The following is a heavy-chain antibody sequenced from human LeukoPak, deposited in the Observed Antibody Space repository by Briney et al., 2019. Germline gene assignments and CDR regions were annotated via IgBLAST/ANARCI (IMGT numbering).Heavy chain of an antibody. D-gene: IGHD2-2*03. J-gene: IGHJ5*02. CDR1: GGSFSGYY. CDR3: ARGRFGYCSSTSCYGIDP. V-gene: IGHV4-34*01. CDR2: INRSGST. Sequence: SETLSLTCAVYGGSFSGYYWSWIRQPPGKGLEWIGEINRSGSTNYNPSLKSRVTISVDTSKNQFSLKLSSVTAADTAVYYCARGRFGYCSSTSCYGIDPWGQGTLVTVSS.